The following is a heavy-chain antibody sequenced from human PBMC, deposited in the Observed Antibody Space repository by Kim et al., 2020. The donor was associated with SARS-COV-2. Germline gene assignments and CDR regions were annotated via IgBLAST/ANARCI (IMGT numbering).Heavy chain of an antibody. Sequence: GESLKISCKGSGYSFTSYWIGWVRQMPGKGLEWMGIIYPGDSDTRYSPSFQGQVTISADKSISTAYLQWSSLKASDTAMYYCARQGLGATIYYYYGMDVWGQGTTVTVSS. CDR2: IYPGDSDT. CDR1: GYSFTSYW. V-gene: IGHV5-51*01. D-gene: IGHD1-26*01. J-gene: IGHJ6*02. CDR3: ARQGLGATIYYYYGMDV.